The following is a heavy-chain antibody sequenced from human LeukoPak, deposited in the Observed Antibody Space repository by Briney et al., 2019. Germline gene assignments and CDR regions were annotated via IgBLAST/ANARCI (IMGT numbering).Heavy chain of an antibody. CDR1: GYTLTELS. Sequence: ASVKVSCKVSGYTLTELSMHWVRQAPGKGLEWMGGFDPEDGETIYAQKFQGRVTMTEDTSADTAYMELSSLRSEDTAVYYCATTYYAGSFPGLWGKGNVVSVSS. CDR2: FDPEDGET. CDR3: ATTYYAGSFPGL. J-gene: IGHJ4*02. D-gene: IGHD3-22*01. V-gene: IGHV1-24*01.